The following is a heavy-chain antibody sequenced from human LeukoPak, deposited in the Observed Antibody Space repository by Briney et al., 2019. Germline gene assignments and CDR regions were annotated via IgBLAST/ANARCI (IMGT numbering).Heavy chain of an antibody. J-gene: IGHJ6*02. Sequence: GKSLSLSCAVSGFTFSSYAMSWVRHAPGKGLEWVSAISGSGGRTYYADSVKGRFTISRDNSKNTLYLQMNSLRAEDTAVYYCAKARRITIFGVVITDYYYYGMDVWGQGTTVTVSS. CDR2: ISGSGGRT. CDR3: AKARRITIFGVVITDYYYYGMDV. V-gene: IGHV3-23*01. CDR1: GFTFSSYA. D-gene: IGHD3-3*01.